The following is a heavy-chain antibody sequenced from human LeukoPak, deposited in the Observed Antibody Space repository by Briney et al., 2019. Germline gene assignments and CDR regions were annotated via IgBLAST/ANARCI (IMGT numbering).Heavy chain of an antibody. CDR2: IYYNGGT. CDR1: GDSIYRSNYY. J-gene: IGHJ6*03. Sequence: SETLSLTCTVSGDSIYRSNYYWGWIRQPPTKGLEWIGSIYYNGGTYYNPSLKSRVTIFVDTSKNQFSLTVSSVTAADTAVYFCARGTYGYYMDVWGKGTTVTVSS. CDR3: ARGTYGYYMDV. V-gene: IGHV4-39*01. D-gene: IGHD4-17*01.